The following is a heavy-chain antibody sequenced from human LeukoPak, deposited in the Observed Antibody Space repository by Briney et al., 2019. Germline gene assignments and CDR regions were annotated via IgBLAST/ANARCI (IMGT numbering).Heavy chain of an antibody. Sequence: SETLSLTCAVYGGSFSGYYWSWIRQPPGKGLEWMGEINHSGSTNYNPSLKGRVTISVDTSKNQFSLKLSSVTAADTAVYYCAREGIVVVPAAIGFDYWGQGTLVTVSS. D-gene: IGHD2-2*01. J-gene: IGHJ4*02. CDR3: AREGIVVVPAAIGFDY. CDR2: INHSGST. CDR1: GGSFSGYY. V-gene: IGHV4-34*01.